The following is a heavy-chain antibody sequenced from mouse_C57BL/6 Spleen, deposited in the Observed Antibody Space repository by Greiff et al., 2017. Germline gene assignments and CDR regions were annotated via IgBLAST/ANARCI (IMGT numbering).Heavy chain of an antibody. J-gene: IGHJ4*01. CDR3: AIYYDYDEGKDY. Sequence: VQLQQSGAELARPGASVKMSCKASGYTFTSYTMHWVKQRPGQGLEWIGYINPSSGYNKYNQKFKDKATLTADKSSSTAYLQLSSLTSEDSAVYYCAIYYDYDEGKDYWGQGTSVTVSS. V-gene: IGHV1-4*01. CDR2: INPSSGYN. CDR1: GYTFTSYT. D-gene: IGHD2-4*01.